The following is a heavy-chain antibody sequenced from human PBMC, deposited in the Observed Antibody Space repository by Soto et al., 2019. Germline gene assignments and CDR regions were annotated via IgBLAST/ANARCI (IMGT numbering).Heavy chain of an antibody. CDR1: GWSFSGYY. CDR2: INHSGST. Sequence: SETLSLTCAGYGWSFSGYYWSWIRQPPGKGLEWIGEINHSGSTNYNPSLKSRVTISVDTSKNQFSLKLSSVTAADTAVYYCARQWLDYWGQGTLVTVSS. J-gene: IGHJ4*02. V-gene: IGHV4-34*01. D-gene: IGHD6-19*01. CDR3: ARQWLDY.